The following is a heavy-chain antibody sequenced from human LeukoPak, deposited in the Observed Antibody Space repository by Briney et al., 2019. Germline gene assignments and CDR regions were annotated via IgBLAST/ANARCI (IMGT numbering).Heavy chain of an antibody. Sequence: GESLKISCKGSGYSFTSYWIGWVRQMPGKGLEWMGIIYPGDSDTRYSPSFQSQVTISADKSNSTAYLQWSSLKPSDSAMYYCARAYDSSGYYYSFWGQGTLVTVSS. J-gene: IGHJ4*02. D-gene: IGHD3-22*01. CDR2: IYPGDSDT. CDR3: ARAYDSSGYYYSF. CDR1: GYSFTSYW. V-gene: IGHV5-51*01.